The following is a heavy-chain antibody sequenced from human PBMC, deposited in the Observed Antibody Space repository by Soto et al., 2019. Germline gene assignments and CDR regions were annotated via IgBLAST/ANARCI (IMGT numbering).Heavy chain of an antibody. V-gene: IGHV1-18*01. J-gene: IGHJ4*02. D-gene: IGHD3-9*01. Sequence: ASVKVSCKASGYSFTQFYITWVGEAPGQGLEWMGAISPHNFNTNYAQKFRGRVTLTTEKSTNTAYMDLRSLTSDDTAVYYCARDEGGYDILTGYYKAHHFDYWGQGVPVTVSS. CDR1: GYSFTQFY. CDR3: ARDEGGYDILTGYYKAHHFDY. CDR2: ISPHNFNT.